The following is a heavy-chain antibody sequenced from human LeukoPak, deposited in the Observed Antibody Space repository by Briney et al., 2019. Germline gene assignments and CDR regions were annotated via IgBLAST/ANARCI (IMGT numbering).Heavy chain of an antibody. J-gene: IGHJ4*02. D-gene: IGHD2-15*01. CDR2: IYSGGRT. V-gene: IGHV3-66*01. Sequence: PGGSLRLSCAASGFTFSSYSMNWVRQAPGKGLEWVSVIYSGGRTDYADSVKGRFTISRDNSKNTLYLQMSSLRAEDTAVYYCARGLVVVIATLDFWGQGTLVTVSS. CDR3: ARGLVVVIATLDF. CDR1: GFTFSSYS.